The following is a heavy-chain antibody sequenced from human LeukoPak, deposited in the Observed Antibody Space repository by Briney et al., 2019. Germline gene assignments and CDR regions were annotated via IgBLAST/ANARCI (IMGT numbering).Heavy chain of an antibody. CDR1: GFTFSSYS. Sequence: GGSLRLSCAASGFTFSSYSMNWVRQAPGKGLEWVSSISSSSSYIYYADSVKGRFTISRDNAKNSLYLQMNSLRAEDTAVYYCAADLYSSSSPFDYWGQGTLATVSS. V-gene: IGHV3-21*01. J-gene: IGHJ4*02. CDR2: ISSSSSYI. CDR3: AADLYSSSSPFDY. D-gene: IGHD6-6*01.